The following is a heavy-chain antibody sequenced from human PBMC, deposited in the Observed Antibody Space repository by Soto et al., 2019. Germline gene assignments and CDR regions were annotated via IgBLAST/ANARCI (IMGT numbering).Heavy chain of an antibody. CDR2: IYYSGNT. V-gene: IGHV4-61*08. J-gene: IGHJ3*01. CDR3: ARQWANDWNGRDFFDF. Sequence: SETLSLTCAVSGGSISSGGYYWSWIRQPPGKGLEWIGHIYYSGNTNYNPSLRSRVTMSADTSKSQFSLTVTSVTAADTAVYYCARQWANDWNGRDFFDFWGQGTMVTVSS. D-gene: IGHD1-1*01. CDR1: GGSISSGGYY.